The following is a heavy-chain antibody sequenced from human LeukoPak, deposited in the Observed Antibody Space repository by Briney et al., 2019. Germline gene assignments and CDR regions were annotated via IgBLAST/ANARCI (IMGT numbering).Heavy chain of an antibody. J-gene: IGHJ4*02. V-gene: IGHV3-21*01. Sequence: GGSLRLSCVVSTFTFSTYDMNWIRQAPGKGLEWVSSISSGNNYIYYADSVKGRFTISRDNAKNSLYLQMNSLRAEDTAVYYCARIGSGLGYWGQGTLVTVSS. CDR2: ISSGNNYI. CDR3: ARIGSGLGY. CDR1: TFTFSTYD. D-gene: IGHD3-22*01.